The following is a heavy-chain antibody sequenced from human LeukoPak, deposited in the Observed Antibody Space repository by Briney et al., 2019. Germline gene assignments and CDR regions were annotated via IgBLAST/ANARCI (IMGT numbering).Heavy chain of an antibody. Sequence: PSETLSLTCTVSGGSISTYYWSWMRQSPGKGLEWIGYIYYSGSTNYNPSLKSRVTISVDTSKNQFSLKLSSVTAADTAVYYCARDRLPSSGYNYGYLDPFDIWGQGTMVTVSS. CDR3: ARDRLPSSGYNYGYLDPFDI. CDR1: GGSISTYY. J-gene: IGHJ3*02. CDR2: IYYSGST. D-gene: IGHD5-18*01. V-gene: IGHV4-59*01.